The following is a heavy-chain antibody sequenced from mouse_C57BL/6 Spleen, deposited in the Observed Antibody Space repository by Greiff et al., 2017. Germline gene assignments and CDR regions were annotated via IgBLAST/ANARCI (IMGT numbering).Heavy chain of an antibody. CDR2: IYPGDGDT. J-gene: IGHJ1*03. CDR1: GYAFSSSW. CDR3: ASPNWEDFEV. D-gene: IGHD4-1*01. Sequence: VKLMESGPELVKPGASVKISCKASGYAFSSSWMNWVKQRPGKGLEWIGRIYPGDGDTNYNGKFKGKATLTADKSSSTAYMQLSSLTSEDSAVCFCASPNWEDFEVWGTGTTVTVSS. V-gene: IGHV1-82*01.